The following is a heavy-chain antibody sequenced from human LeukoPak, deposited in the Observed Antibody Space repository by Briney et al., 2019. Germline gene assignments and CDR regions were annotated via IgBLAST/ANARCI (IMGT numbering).Heavy chain of an antibody. CDR2: IYYSGST. CDR1: GGSISSSSYY. V-gene: IGHV4-39*01. CDR3: ARRPRYSSSWDTFDY. Sequence: TPSETLSLTCTVSGGSISSSSYYWGWIRQPPGKGLEWIGSIYYSGSTYYNPSLKSRVTISVDTSKNQFPLKLSSVTAADTAVYYCARRPRYSSSWDTFDYWGQGTLVTVSS. D-gene: IGHD6-13*01. J-gene: IGHJ4*02.